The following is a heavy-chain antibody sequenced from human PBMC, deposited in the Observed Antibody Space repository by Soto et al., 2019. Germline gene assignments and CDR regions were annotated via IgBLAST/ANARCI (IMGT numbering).Heavy chain of an antibody. CDR2: IIPFFGTI. Sequence: QVRLVQSGAEVKKPGSSANVSCKASGGTFSTYVITWVRQAPGQGLEWMGGIIPFFGTINYAQKFQGRVTITADESTTTAYMELSSLRSEDTAMYYCARGSSGVMSHWCQGTLVTVSS. CDR3: ARGSSGVMSH. D-gene: IGHD6-19*01. CDR1: GGTFSTYV. V-gene: IGHV1-69*01. J-gene: IGHJ4*02.